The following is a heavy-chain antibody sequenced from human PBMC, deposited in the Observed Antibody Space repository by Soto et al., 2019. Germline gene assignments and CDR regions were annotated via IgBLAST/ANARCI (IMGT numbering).Heavy chain of an antibody. CDR1: GFTFDDYA. CDR2: ISWYSGSI. J-gene: IGHJ6*02. Sequence: GGSLSLSCAASGFTFDDYAMHWVRQAPGKGLERVSGISWYSGSIGYADSVKGRFTISRDNAKNSLYLQMNSLRAEDTALYYCAKGTPYYGMDVWGQGNTVTCSS. V-gene: IGHV3-9*01. CDR3: AKGTPYYGMDV.